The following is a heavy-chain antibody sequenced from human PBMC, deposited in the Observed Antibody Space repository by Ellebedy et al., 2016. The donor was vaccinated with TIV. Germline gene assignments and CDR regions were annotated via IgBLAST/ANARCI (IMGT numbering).Heavy chain of an antibody. Sequence: GESLKISXAASGFSFSGYWMSWVRQAPGKGLEWVANIRQDSSEKFYVDSVNGRFTISRDNARNSLHLQMNSLRAEDTAVYYCAREVVVPALLEGGLFDYWGQGTLVTVSS. CDR3: AREVVVPALLEGGLFDY. J-gene: IGHJ4*02. CDR1: GFSFSGYW. CDR2: IRQDSSEK. D-gene: IGHD2-2*01. V-gene: IGHV3-7*01.